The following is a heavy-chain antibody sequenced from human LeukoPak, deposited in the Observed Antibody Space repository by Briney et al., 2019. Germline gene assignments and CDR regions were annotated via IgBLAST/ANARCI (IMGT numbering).Heavy chain of an antibody. CDR2: INPNSGGT. CDR3: ATVYPSGNYY. Sequence: ASVKVSCKASGYTFTSYYMHWVRQAPGQGLEWMGRINPNSGGTDYAQKFQGRVTMTRDTSISTAYMELNRLTSDDTAVYLCATVYPSGNYYWGQGTLVTVSS. J-gene: IGHJ4*02. V-gene: IGHV1-2*06. CDR1: GYTFTSYY. D-gene: IGHD3-10*01.